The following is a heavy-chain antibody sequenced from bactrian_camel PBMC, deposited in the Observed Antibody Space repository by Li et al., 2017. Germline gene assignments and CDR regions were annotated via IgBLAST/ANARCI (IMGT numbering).Heavy chain of an antibody. D-gene: IGHD6*01. CDR3: AFDRSIWSCTLVAGRYNY. V-gene: IGHV3S40*01. J-gene: IGHJ4*01. Sequence: DVQLVESGGGSVQAGGSLRLSCAGFEYTYSRACMGWFRQAPGKEREGVASIYTGADTTYYADSVKGRFTISRDNAKNTVYLQMNSLKPEDTAMYHCAFDRSIWSCTLVAGRYNYWGQGTQVTVS. CDR1: EYTYSRAC. CDR2: IYTGADTT.